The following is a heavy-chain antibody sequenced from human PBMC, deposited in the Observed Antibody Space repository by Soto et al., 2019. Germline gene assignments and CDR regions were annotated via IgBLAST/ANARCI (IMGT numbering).Heavy chain of an antibody. Sequence: EVQLVESGGGLVQPGGSLRLSCTASGFIVRNHEFNWVRQAPGKGLEWLSYINSDGTTYYAEAVKGRFTVSRDNAENLVHLQMSSLRAEDTAVYYCARETPHCGGDCFDYWGQGTLVTVSS. CDR1: GFIVRNHE. D-gene: IGHD2-21*02. CDR2: INSDGTT. CDR3: ARETPHCGGDCFDY. J-gene: IGHJ4*02. V-gene: IGHV3-48*03.